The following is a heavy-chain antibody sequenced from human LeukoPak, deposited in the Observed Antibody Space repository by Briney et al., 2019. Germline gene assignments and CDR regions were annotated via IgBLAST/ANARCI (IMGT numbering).Heavy chain of an antibody. V-gene: IGHV4-61*08. J-gene: IGHJ2*01. Sequence: SQTLSLTCTVSGGSISSGGYYWNWIRQPPGKGLEWIGYIYYSGSTNYNPSLKSRVTISVDTSKNQFSLKLSSVTAADTAVYYCAREIVYDSRSFDLWGRGTLVTVSS. CDR3: AREIVYDSRSFDL. D-gene: IGHD3-16*01. CDR2: IYYSGST. CDR1: GGSISSGGYY.